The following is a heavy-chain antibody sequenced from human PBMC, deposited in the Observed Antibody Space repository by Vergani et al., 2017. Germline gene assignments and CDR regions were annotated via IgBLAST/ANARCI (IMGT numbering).Heavy chain of an antibody. CDR1: ESSFTSNQ. D-gene: IGHD2-21*01. V-gene: IGHV5-51*01. Sequence: EVMLVQSGAEVKKPGESLKISCKYSESSFTSNQIAWVRQMSGKGLQWMGNITPFDSKIAYSPSFQGQVIRSIDKSITTAYLQLRSLEASDTAIYYCTRHVPCGDGACLHFDHWGQGTQVTVSS. J-gene: IGHJ4*02. CDR3: TRHVPCGDGACLHFDH. CDR2: ITPFDSKI.